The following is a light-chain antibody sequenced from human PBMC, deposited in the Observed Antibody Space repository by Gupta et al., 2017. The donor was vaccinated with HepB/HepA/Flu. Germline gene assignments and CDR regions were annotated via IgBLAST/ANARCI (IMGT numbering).Light chain of an antibody. CDR2: DVS. V-gene: IGLV2-14*03. Sequence: QSALTQPASVSGSPGQSITISCSGTSSVPINYNYVSWYQHPPGRAPKLIIYDVSNRPSGVSNRFSGSKSDNTASLTISGLQAEDEADYYCSSHTITSTRVFGGGTKLTVV. CDR3: SSHTITSTRV. CDR1: SSVPINYNY. J-gene: IGLJ3*02.